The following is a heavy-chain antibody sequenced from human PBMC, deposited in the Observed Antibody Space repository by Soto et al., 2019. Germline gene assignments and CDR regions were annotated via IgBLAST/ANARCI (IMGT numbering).Heavy chain of an antibody. V-gene: IGHV1-2*02. J-gene: IGHJ6*02. CDR1: GYSFSDYF. Sequence: ASVKVSCKPSGYSFSDYFIQWVRQTPGQGLEWVAWINPKTAATNYAKKFQGRVSLAWDTSSTTAYMELTRLRPDDTAVYYCARIKWGLNYYNGMDVWGQGTTVTVSS. CDR2: INPKTAAT. D-gene: IGHD1-26*01. CDR3: ARIKWGLNYYNGMDV.